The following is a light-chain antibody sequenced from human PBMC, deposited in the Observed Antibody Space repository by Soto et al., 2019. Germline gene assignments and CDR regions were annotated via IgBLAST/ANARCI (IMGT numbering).Light chain of an antibody. CDR3: QQVYSFPHT. CDR2: SAS. CDR1: QSISTY. J-gene: IGKJ2*01. Sequence: DIQMTQSPSSLSASVRDRITITCRASQSISTYLNWYQQKPGKAPNLLIYSASNLQSGVPSRFSGSGSGTDFTLTISSLQPEDSASYYCQQVYSFPHTFGQGTKVEV. V-gene: IGKV1-39*01.